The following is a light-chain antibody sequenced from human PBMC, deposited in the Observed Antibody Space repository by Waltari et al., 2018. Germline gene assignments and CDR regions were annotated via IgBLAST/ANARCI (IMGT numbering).Light chain of an antibody. J-gene: IGKJ4*01. Sequence: DIQLTQSPSSLSASIGDRVTFICRASQSISSWLAWYQQKPGKAPKLLISKASTLESGVPSRFSGSGSGTEFTLTISSLQPDDFATYYCQQYTSFSLTFGGGTTVEIK. CDR1: QSISSW. CDR2: KAS. V-gene: IGKV1-5*03. CDR3: QQYTSFSLT.